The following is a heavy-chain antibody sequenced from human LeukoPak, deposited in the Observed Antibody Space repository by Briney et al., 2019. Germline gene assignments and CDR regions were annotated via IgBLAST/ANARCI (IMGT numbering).Heavy chain of an antibody. CDR2: INPNGGGT. CDR1: GYTFTAYY. V-gene: IGHV1-2*02. J-gene: IGHJ4*02. Sequence: ASVNVYCKASGYTFTAYYIHWVRQAPGQGLEWMGWINPNGGGTNYAQKFQGRVTMTRDTSISTAYMELSRLKSDDTAVYYCARDESLKFDHWGQGTLVTVSS. CDR3: ARDESLKFDH.